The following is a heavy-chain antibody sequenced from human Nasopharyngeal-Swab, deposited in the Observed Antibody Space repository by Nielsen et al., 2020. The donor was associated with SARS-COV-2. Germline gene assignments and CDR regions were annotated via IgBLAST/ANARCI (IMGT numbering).Heavy chain of an antibody. Sequence: SETLSLTCAISGDSVSNNRAAWSWIRQSPSRGLEWLGRTYYRSQWNYDYADSVRGRVTVSPDISKNQFSLHLNSVTPEDTAVYYCASFAQGSPSLYWGQGILVTVSS. CDR1: GDSVSNNRAA. CDR2: TYYRSQWNY. CDR3: ASFAQGSPSLY. V-gene: IGHV6-1*01. J-gene: IGHJ4*02.